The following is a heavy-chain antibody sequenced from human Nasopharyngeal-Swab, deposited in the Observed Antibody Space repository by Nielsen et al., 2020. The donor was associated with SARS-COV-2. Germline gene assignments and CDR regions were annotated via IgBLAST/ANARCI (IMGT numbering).Heavy chain of an antibody. Sequence: VRQAPGKGLEWVANIKQDGSEKYCVDSVKGRFTISRDNAKNSLYLQMDSLRAEDTAVYYCARDKGLRDYVWGSYRSSYYYYYGMDVWGQGTTVTVSS. J-gene: IGHJ6*02. V-gene: IGHV3-7*01. CDR3: ARDKGLRDYVWGSYRSSYYYYYGMDV. D-gene: IGHD3-16*02. CDR2: IKQDGSEK.